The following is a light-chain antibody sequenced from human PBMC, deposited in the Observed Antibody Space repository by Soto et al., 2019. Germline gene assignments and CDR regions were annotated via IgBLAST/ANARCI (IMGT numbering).Light chain of an antibody. V-gene: IGLV2-11*01. Sequence: QSVLTRPRSVSGSPGQSATISCTGTSSDVGGYNYVSWYQQHPGKAPKLMIYNVSKRPSGVPDRFSGSKSGNTASLTISGLQAEDEADYYCCSYAGSYTFVFGTGTKVTVL. CDR2: NVS. CDR3: CSYAGSYTFV. CDR1: SSDVGGYNY. J-gene: IGLJ1*01.